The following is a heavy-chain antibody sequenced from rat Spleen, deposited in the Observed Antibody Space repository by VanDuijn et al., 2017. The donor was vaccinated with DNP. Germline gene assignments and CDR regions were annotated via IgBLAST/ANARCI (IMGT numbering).Heavy chain of an antibody. J-gene: IGHJ3*01. V-gene: IGHV5-22*01. Sequence: EVQLVESGGGLVQPGRSMKLSCAASGFTFSNYYMAWVRQAPAKGLEWVASISYEGSSTYYGDSVKGRFTISRDNAKSTLYLQMNSLRSEDTATYYCARNREINIGTTTFDYWGQGTLVTVSS. CDR1: GFTFSNYY. D-gene: IGHD1-5*01. CDR2: ISYEGSST. CDR3: ARNREINIGTTTFDY.